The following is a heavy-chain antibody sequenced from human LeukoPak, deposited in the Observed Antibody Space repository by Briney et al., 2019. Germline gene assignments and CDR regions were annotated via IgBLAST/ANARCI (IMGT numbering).Heavy chain of an antibody. CDR2: ISAYNGNT. J-gene: IGHJ5*02. V-gene: IGHV1-18*04. D-gene: IGHD2-15*01. Sequence: ASVKVSCKASGYTFTSYGISWVRQAPGQGLEWMGWISAYNGNTNYAQKLQGRVTMTTDTSTSTAYMELRSLRSDDTAVYYCARDGYCSGGSCRRGGWFDPWGQGTLVTVSS. CDR1: GYTFTSYG. CDR3: ARDGYCSGGSCRRGGWFDP.